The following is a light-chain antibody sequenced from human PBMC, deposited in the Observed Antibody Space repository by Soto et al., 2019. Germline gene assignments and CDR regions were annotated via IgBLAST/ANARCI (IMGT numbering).Light chain of an antibody. CDR3: QQRVNRVT. CDR1: QSVNTY. J-gene: IGKJ4*01. Sequence: EIVLTQSPATLSLSPGERASLSVSASQSVNTYLAWYQQTPGQAPRLLIYDSSNRATGIPPRFSGSGSETDFTLTISSLESEDFAVYYCQQRVNRVTFGGGTKVDI. V-gene: IGKV3-11*01. CDR2: DSS.